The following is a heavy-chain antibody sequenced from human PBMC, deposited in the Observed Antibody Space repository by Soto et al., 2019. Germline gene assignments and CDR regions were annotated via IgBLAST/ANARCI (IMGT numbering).Heavy chain of an antibody. Sequence: SETLCLTCTVSGGSISSGGYYWSWIRQHPGKGLEWIGYIYYSGSTYYNPSLKSRVTISVDTSKNQFSLKLSSVTAADTAVYYCARVSCSGGSCYSGWVDWFDPWGQGTLVTVSS. V-gene: IGHV4-30-4*08. CDR2: IYYSGST. CDR3: ARVSCSGGSCYSGWVDWFDP. CDR1: GGSISSGGYY. J-gene: IGHJ5*02. D-gene: IGHD2-15*01.